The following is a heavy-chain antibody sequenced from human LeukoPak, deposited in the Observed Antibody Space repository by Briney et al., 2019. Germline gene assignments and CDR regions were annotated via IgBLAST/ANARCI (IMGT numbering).Heavy chain of an antibody. J-gene: IGHJ4*02. Sequence: ASVKVSCKASGYTFTSYAMHWVRQAPGQRLEWMGWINAGNGNTKYSRKFQGRVTITRDTSASTAYMELSSLRSEDTAVYYCAAAAGGGYFDYWGQGTLVTVSS. CDR3: AAAAGGGYFDY. V-gene: IGHV1-3*01. D-gene: IGHD6-13*01. CDR1: GYTFTSYA. CDR2: INAGNGNT.